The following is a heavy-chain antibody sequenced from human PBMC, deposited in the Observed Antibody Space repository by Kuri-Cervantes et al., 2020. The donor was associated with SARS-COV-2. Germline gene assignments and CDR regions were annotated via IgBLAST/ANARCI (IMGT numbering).Heavy chain of an antibody. V-gene: IGHV3-23*01. J-gene: IGHJ4*02. CDR3: AKVESASLDY. Sequence: ASLKISCAASGFTFSSYAMSWVRQAPGKGLEWVSAISGSGGSTYYENSVKGRFTISRNNFKNAFYLEMNSLRPEDTAVYYCAKVESASLDYWGQGTLVTVSS. D-gene: IGHD3-3*01. CDR2: ISGSGGST. CDR1: GFTFSSYA.